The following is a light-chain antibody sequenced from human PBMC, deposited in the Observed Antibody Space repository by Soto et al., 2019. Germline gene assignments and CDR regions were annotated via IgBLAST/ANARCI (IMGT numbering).Light chain of an antibody. Sequence: EIVLTQSPGTLSLSPGERATLSCRASQSVSSSYLAWYQQKPGQAPRLLIYGASSRATGIPDRCSGSGSGRAFTRTISRLEPEDFAVYYCQQYGSSPFTFGPGTKVDIK. CDR2: GAS. V-gene: IGKV3-20*01. CDR3: QQYGSSPFT. CDR1: QSVSSSY. J-gene: IGKJ3*01.